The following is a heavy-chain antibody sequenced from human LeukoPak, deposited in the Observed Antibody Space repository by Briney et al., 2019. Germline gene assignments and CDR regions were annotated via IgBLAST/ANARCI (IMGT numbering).Heavy chain of an antibody. J-gene: IGHJ4*02. Sequence: KPSETLSLTCAVYGGSFSGYYWSWIRQPPGKGLEWIGEINHSGSTNYNPSLKSRVTISVDTSENQFSLKLSSVTAADTAVYYCARGPIYTMVRGVHYWGQGTLVTVSS. CDR3: ARGPIYTMVRGVHY. CDR2: INHSGST. V-gene: IGHV4-34*01. D-gene: IGHD3-10*01. CDR1: GGSFSGYY.